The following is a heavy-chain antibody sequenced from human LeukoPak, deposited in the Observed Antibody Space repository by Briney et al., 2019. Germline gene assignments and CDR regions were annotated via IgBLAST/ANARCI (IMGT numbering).Heavy chain of an antibody. CDR1: GYTFNSYG. D-gene: IGHD3-9*01. V-gene: IGHV1-18*04. CDR3: ARMERYYDILTGAMDV. J-gene: IGHJ6*04. Sequence: ASVKVSCKVFGYTFNSYGISWVRQAPGQGLEWMGWISAYNGNTNYARKLQGRVTVTTDTSTSTAYMELRSLRSDDTAVYYCARMERYYDILTGAMDVWGRGTTVTVSS. CDR2: ISAYNGNT.